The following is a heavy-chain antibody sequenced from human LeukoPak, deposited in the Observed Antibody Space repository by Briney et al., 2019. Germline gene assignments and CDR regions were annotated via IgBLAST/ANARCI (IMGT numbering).Heavy chain of an antibody. CDR1: AFTFSGYW. Sequence: PGGSLRLSCAASAFTFSGYWMDWVRQAPGKGLVWVARINNDGSSTTYADSVKGRFTISRDNAKNSLYLQMNSLRDEDTAVYYCARDAGIVLDYWGQGTLVTVSS. CDR3: ARDAGIVLDY. V-gene: IGHV3-74*01. D-gene: IGHD1-26*01. J-gene: IGHJ4*02. CDR2: INNDGSST.